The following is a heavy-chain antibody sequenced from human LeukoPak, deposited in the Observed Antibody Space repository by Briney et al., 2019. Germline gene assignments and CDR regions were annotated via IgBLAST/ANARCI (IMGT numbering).Heavy chain of an antibody. V-gene: IGHV3-30*18. CDR3: ANERGYNYGYSFDY. D-gene: IGHD5-18*01. CDR2: IPNDGSKT. J-gene: IGHJ4*02. CDR1: GFTFSSYG. Sequence: GGSLRLSCAASGFTFSSYGMSWVRQAPGKGLEWVAAIPNDGSKTYYADSVKGRFTISRDNSKNTLYLRMNSLRTEDTAVYYCANERGYNYGYSFDYWGQGTLVTVSS.